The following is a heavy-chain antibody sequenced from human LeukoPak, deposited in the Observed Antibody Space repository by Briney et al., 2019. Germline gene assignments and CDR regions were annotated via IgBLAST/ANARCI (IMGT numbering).Heavy chain of an antibody. CDR2: IYPGDSDS. Sequence: GESLKISCKGSGYSFTYYWIGWVRQMPGKGLEWMAIIYPGDSDSRYSPSFQGQVTISADKSLNTASLQWSSLKASDTAKYYCARQDGSGIYYFDYWGQGTLVTVSS. D-gene: IGHD3-10*01. V-gene: IGHV5-51*01. J-gene: IGHJ4*02. CDR3: ARQDGSGIYYFDY. CDR1: GYSFTYYW.